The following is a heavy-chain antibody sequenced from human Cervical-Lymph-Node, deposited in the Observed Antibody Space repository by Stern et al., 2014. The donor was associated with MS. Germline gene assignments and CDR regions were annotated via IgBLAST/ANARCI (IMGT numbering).Heavy chain of an antibody. J-gene: IGHJ4*02. Sequence: QVQLVQSGGGVVQPGRSLRLSCAASGFTFSSYGMHWVRQAPGKGLERVAVISYDGSNKYYADSVKGRFTISRDNSKNTLYLQMNSLRAEDTAVYYCAKDLTTVTTYFDYWGQGTLVTVSS. CDR1: GFTFSSYG. CDR2: ISYDGSNK. D-gene: IGHD4-17*01. CDR3: AKDLTTVTTYFDY. V-gene: IGHV3-30*18.